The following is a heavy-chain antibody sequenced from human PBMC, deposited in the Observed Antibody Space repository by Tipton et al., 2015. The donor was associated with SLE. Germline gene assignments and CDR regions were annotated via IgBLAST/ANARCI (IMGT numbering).Heavy chain of an antibody. CDR2: IWYDGSDK. V-gene: IGHV3-33*01. Sequence: SLRLSCAASGFTFSNYGMHWVRQAPGKGLEWVAFIWYDGSDKYYADSVKGRFSLSRDNSQNTLYLQMNSLRAEDTAVYYCARLNYGDRLDYWGQGTLVTVSS. D-gene: IGHD4/OR15-4a*01. J-gene: IGHJ4*02. CDR1: GFTFSNYG. CDR3: ARLNYGDRLDY.